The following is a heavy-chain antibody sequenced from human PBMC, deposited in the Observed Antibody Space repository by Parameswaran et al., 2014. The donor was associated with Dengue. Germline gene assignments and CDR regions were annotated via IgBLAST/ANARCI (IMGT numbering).Heavy chain of an antibody. CDR2: ISAYNGNT. J-gene: IGHJ6*02. D-gene: IGHD2-2*01. V-gene: IGHV1-18*01. Sequence: WVRQAPGQGLEWMGWISAYNGNTNYAQKLQGRVTMTTDTSTSTAYMELRSLRSDDTAVYYCARTPIVVVPAAPLIFYYYGMDVWGQGTTVTVSS. CDR3: ARTPIVVVPAAPLIFYYYGMDV.